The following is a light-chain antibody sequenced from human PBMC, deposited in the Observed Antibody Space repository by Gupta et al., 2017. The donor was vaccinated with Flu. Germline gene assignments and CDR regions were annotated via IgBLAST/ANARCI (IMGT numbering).Light chain of an antibody. V-gene: IGLV3-1*01. CDR1: KLGEKF. CDR3: QAWDSSNVV. CDR2: EGS. J-gene: IGLJ3*02. Sequence: PGKTASITCSGDKLGEKFDSREQQKPGQDPVVVIYEGSKRPAGIPGRFAGSNSGNTATLTISGTQARDEADYYCQAWDSSNVVFGGGTKLTVL.